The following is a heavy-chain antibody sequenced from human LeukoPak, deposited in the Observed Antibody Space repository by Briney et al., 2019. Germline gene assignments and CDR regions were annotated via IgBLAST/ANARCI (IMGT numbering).Heavy chain of an antibody. D-gene: IGHD3-22*01. CDR2: IYYSGST. CDR3: ARERYYDSSGYYDFALGHAFDI. CDR1: GGSISSYY. Sequence: PSETLSLTCTVSGGSISSYYWSWIRQPPGKGLEWIGYIYYSGSTNYNPSLKSRVTISVDTSENQFSLKLSSVTAADTAVYYCARERYYDSSGYYDFALGHAFDIWGQGTMVTVSS. J-gene: IGHJ3*02. V-gene: IGHV4-59*01.